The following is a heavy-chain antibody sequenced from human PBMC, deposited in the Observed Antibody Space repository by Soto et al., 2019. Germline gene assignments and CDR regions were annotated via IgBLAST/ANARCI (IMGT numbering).Heavy chain of an antibody. CDR1: GYTFTSHG. J-gene: IGHJ6*02. CDR2: ISTYNSRT. CDR3: ARARYCASPSCYKHYYYGMDT. V-gene: IGHV1-18*04. Sequence: ASVKVSCKASGYTFTSHGISWVQQAPGQGLEWLGWISTYNSRTHYAQKVQGRVTMTTDTSTSTAYLDLRSLTFDDTAVYYCARARYCASPSCYKHYYYGMDTWGQGTTVTVSS. D-gene: IGHD2-2*02.